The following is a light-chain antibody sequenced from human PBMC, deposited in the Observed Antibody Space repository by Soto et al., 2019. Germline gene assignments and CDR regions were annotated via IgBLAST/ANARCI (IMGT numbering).Light chain of an antibody. V-gene: IGKV3-20*01. CDR1: QSVSNKY. CDR3: QQYGSSPPYT. Sequence: EVVLTQSPGTLSLSPGERDTLSCRASQSVSNKYLAWYQQKPGQAPRLLIFGSSDRATGIPDRFSGSGSGTDFTLTISRLEPEDFAVYYCQQYGSSPPYTFGQGTKLEIK. CDR2: GSS. J-gene: IGKJ2*01.